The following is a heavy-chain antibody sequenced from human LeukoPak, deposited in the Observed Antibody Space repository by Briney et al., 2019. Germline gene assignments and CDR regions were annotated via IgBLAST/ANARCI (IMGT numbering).Heavy chain of an antibody. J-gene: IGHJ4*02. Sequence: GESLEISCKGPGYSFTSYWIGWVRQMPGKGLEWMGIIYPGDSDARYSPSFQGQVTISADKSISTAFLQWNSLKASDTAMYYCARQDGSDYLDYWGQGTLVTVSS. V-gene: IGHV5-51*01. D-gene: IGHD1-14*01. CDR1: GYSFTSYW. CDR2: IYPGDSDA. CDR3: ARQDGSDYLDY.